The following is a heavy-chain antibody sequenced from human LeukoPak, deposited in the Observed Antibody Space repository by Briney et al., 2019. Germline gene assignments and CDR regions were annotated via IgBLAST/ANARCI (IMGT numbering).Heavy chain of an antibody. CDR3: AREGIVVVAATDAFDI. J-gene: IGHJ3*02. CDR1: GYTFTSYG. V-gene: IGHV1-8*02. CDR2: MNPNSGNT. Sequence: GASVKVSCKASGYTFTSYGISWVRQAPGQGLEWMGWMNPNSGNTGYAQKFQGRVTMTRNTSISTAYMELSSLRSEDTAVYYCAREGIVVVAATDAFDIWGQGTMVTVSS. D-gene: IGHD2-15*01.